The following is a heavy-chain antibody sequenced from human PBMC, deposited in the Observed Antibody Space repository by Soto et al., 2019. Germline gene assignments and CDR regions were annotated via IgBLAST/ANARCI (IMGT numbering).Heavy chain of an antibody. J-gene: IGHJ5*02. Sequence: GGSLRLSCAASGFTFSSYAMSWVRQAPGKGLEWVSAISGSGGSTYYADSVKGRFTISRDNSKNTLYLQMNSLRAEDTAVYYCAKDRRWELLSVTFPLDPWGQGTLVTVSS. D-gene: IGHD1-26*01. CDR3: AKDRRWELLSVTFPLDP. V-gene: IGHV3-23*01. CDR1: GFTFSSYA. CDR2: ISGSGGST.